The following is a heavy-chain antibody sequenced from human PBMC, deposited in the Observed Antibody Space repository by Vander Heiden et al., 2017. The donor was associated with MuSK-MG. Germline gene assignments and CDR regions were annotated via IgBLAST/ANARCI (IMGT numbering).Heavy chain of an antibody. Sequence: QVQLVESGGGVGQPGRSLRPPRTASGFTLGNYSMPWVRQAPGKGLEWVAVISYDGSSEYYPDSVKGRFTISRDNSKTSLYLQMNSLKAEDTAVYYCAKDDRGFDYWGQGTLVTVSS. CDR1: GFTLGNYS. J-gene: IGHJ4*02. CDR3: AKDDRGFDY. V-gene: IGHV3-30-3*01. D-gene: IGHD3-10*01. CDR2: ISYDGSSE.